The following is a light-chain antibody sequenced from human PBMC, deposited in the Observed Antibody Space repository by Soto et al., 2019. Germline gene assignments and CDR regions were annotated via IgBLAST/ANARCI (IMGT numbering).Light chain of an antibody. CDR2: GST. CDR1: SSNIGAGYD. CDR3: QSYDSGLSGLYV. J-gene: IGLJ1*01. Sequence: QSVLTHPPSVSGSPGQRVTISCTGSSSNIGAGYDVHWYQQLPRTAPKLLIYGSTNRPSGVPDRFSGSRSGTSASLAITGLQAEDEADYYCQSYDSGLSGLYVFGTGTKVTVL. V-gene: IGLV1-40*01.